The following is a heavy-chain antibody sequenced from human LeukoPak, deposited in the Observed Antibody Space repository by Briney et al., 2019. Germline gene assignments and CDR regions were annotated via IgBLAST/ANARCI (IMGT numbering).Heavy chain of an antibody. V-gene: IGHV3-23*01. J-gene: IGHJ4*02. CDR3: AKDVKTYYDFWSGYFGY. CDR1: GFTFSSYA. D-gene: IGHD3-3*01. Sequence: PGGSLRLSCAASGFTFSSYAMSWVRQAPGKGLEWVSAISGSGGSTYYADSVKGRFTISRDNSKNTLYLQMNSLRAEDTAVYYCAKDVKTYYDFWSGYFGYWGQGTLVTVSS. CDR2: ISGSGGST.